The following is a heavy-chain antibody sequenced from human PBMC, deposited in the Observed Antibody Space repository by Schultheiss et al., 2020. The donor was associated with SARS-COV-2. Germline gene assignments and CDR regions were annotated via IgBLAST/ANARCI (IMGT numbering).Heavy chain of an antibody. CDR1: GFTFSSYA. J-gene: IGHJ4*02. D-gene: IGHD5-24*01. Sequence: GGSLRLSCAASGFTFSSYAMHWVRQAPGKGLEWVAVISYDGSNKYYADSVKGRFTISRDNSKNTLYLQMNSLRAEDTAVYYCARDGYSQYYFDYWGQGTLVTVSS. CDR3: ARDGYSQYYFDY. V-gene: IGHV3-30*04. CDR2: ISYDGSNK.